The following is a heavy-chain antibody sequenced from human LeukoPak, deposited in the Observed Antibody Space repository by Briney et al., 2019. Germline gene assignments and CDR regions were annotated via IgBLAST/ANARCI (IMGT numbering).Heavy chain of an antibody. CDR1: GFTFSSYW. J-gene: IGHJ4*02. V-gene: IGHV3-48*01. Sequence: GGSLRLSCAASGFTFSSYWMTWVRQAPGKGLEWVSYITSSSSAIYYADSVKGRFTISRDNAKNSLYLQTNSLRAEDTAVYYCARVRGSYYFDYWGQGTLVTVSS. CDR3: ARVRGSYYFDY. CDR2: ITSSSSAI. D-gene: IGHD1-26*01.